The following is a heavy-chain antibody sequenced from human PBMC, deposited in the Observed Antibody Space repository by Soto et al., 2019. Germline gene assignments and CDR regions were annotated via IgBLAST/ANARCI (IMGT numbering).Heavy chain of an antibody. CDR3: ARNTVATGYYGMDV. D-gene: IGHD2-15*01. CDR2: IYYSGST. Sequence: QVQLQESGPGLVKPSETLSLTCTVSGHSVSSGSYYWSWIRQPPGKGLEWIGYIYYSGSTKYNPSLKTRVTISVHTSKNQFSLKLSSVTAADTAVYYCARNTVATGYYGMDVWGQGTTVTLSS. J-gene: IGHJ6*02. V-gene: IGHV4-61*01. CDR1: GHSVSSGSYY.